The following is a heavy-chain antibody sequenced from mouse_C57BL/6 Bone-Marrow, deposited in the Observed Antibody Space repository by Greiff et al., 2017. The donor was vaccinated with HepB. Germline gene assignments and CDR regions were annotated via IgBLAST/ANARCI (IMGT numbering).Heavy chain of an antibody. CDR3: ARDRGRGFAY. CDR1: GFTFSSYA. CDR2: ISDGGSYT. J-gene: IGHJ3*01. V-gene: IGHV5-4*01. D-gene: IGHD3-3*01. Sequence: EVHLVESGGGLVKPGGSLKLSCAASGFTFSSYAMSWVRQTPEKRLEWVATISDGGSYTYYPDNVKGRFTISRDNAKNNLYLQMSHLKSEDTAMYYCARDRGRGFAYWGRGTLVTVSA.